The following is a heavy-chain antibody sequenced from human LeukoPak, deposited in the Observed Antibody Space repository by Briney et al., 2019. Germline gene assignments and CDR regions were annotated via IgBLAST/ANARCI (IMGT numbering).Heavy chain of an antibody. J-gene: IGHJ3*02. V-gene: IGHV4-59*01. CDR1: GGSISSYY. Sequence: PSETLSLTCTVSGGSISSYYWSWIRQPPGKGLEWIGYIYYSGSTNYSPSLKSRVTISVDTSKNQFSLKLSSVTAADTAVYYCARDSYYGPGAAFDIWGQGTMVTVSS. CDR3: ARDSYYGPGAAFDI. D-gene: IGHD3-10*01. CDR2: IYYSGST.